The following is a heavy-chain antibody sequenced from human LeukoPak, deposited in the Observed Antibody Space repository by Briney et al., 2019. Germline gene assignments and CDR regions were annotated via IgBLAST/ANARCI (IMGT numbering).Heavy chain of an antibody. V-gene: IGHV1-8*01. Sequence: GASVKVSCKASGYTFTSYDINWVRQATGQGLEWMGWMNPNSGNTGYAQKFQGRVTMTRNTSISTAYMELSSLRSEDTAVYYCARGEGSSGYPPGPLDYWGQGTLVTVSS. CDR3: ARGEGSSGYPPGPLDY. J-gene: IGHJ4*02. CDR2: MNPNSGNT. D-gene: IGHD3-22*01. CDR1: GYTFTSYD.